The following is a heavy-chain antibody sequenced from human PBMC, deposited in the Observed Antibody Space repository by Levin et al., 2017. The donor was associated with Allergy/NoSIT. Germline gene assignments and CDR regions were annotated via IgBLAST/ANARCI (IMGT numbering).Heavy chain of an antibody. D-gene: IGHD4-17*01. CDR1: GGSISSSSYY. J-gene: IGHJ4*02. CDR3: ARWGWRGDYSPLWDY. Sequence: PSETLSLTCTVSGGSISSSSYYWGWIRQPPGKGLEWIGSIYYSGSTYYNPSLKSRVTISVDTSKNQFSLKLSSVTAADTAVYYCARWGWRGDYSPLWDYWGQGTLVTVSS. CDR2: IYYSGST. V-gene: IGHV4-39*01.